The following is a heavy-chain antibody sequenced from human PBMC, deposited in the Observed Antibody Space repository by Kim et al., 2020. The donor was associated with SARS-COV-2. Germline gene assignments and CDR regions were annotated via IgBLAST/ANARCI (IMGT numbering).Heavy chain of an antibody. Sequence: SETLSLTCGVHGGSFSDYYRTWVRQPPGKGLEWIGEIHPTGVTHYNPSLESRVTMSLDTSRNQFFLKLHSVTAADTAVYYCARGLDQFKIGADWGQGTLVTVSS. CDR3: ARGLDQFKIGAD. D-gene: IGHD3-16*01. J-gene: IGHJ4*02. CDR1: GGSFSDYY. V-gene: IGHV4-34*01. CDR2: IHPTGVT.